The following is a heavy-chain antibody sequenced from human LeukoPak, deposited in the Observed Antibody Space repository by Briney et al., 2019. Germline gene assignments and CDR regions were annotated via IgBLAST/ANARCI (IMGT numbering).Heavy chain of an antibody. CDR2: ISNDGSSK. V-gene: IGHV3-30*18. CDR1: GFIFTTYN. Sequence: QPGRSLRLSCAASGFIFTTYNMHWVRQAPGKGLERVAVISNDGSSKNYAESVQGRFTISRDNSKNTLYLQMSSLRAEDTAVYFCVKDRGYDVLTGMNYFDPWGQGTLVTVSS. J-gene: IGHJ5*02. CDR3: VKDRGYDVLTGMNYFDP. D-gene: IGHD3-9*01.